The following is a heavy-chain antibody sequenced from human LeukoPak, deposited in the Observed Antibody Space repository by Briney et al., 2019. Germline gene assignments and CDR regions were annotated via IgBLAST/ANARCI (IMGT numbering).Heavy chain of an antibody. CDR1: GFTFSSYA. D-gene: IGHD1-26*01. CDR2: ISGSGGST. Sequence: SGGSLRLSCAASGFTFSSYAMSWVRQAPGKGLEWVSAISGSGGSTYYADSVKGRFTISRDNSKNTLYLQMNSLRAEDTAVHYCAKVCSGSYYAFDIWGQGTMVTVSS. V-gene: IGHV3-23*01. J-gene: IGHJ3*02. CDR3: AKVCSGSYYAFDI.